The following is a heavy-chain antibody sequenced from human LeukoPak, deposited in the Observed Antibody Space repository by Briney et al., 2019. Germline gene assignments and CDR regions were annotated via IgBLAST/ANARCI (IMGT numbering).Heavy chain of an antibody. CDR3: AKKAYCGGDCYRPNFNWFDP. CDR2: ISGSGGST. D-gene: IGHD2-21*02. J-gene: IGHJ5*02. Sequence: PGGSLRLSCAASGFTFSSYAMSWVRQAPGKGLEWVSAISGSGGSTYYADSVKGRFTISRDNSKNTLCLQMNSLRAEDTAVYYCAKKAYCGGDCYRPNFNWFDPWGQGTLATVSS. V-gene: IGHV3-23*01. CDR1: GFTFSSYA.